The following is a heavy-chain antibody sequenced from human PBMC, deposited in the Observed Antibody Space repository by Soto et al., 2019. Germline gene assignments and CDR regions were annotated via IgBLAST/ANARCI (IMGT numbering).Heavy chain of an antibody. CDR3: ARDFNWHFDY. D-gene: IGHD1-1*01. CDR1: GFTFSRRS. J-gene: IGHJ4*02. CDR2: ISSSSDT. V-gene: IGHV3-21*01. Sequence: EVQVVQSGGGLVKPGGSLRLSCTASGFTFSRRSMNWVRQAPGKGLEWVASISSSSDTHYADSVKSRFTVSRDNARNSVYLQMDSLRAADTAVYYCARDFNWHFDYWGQGTLVTVSS.